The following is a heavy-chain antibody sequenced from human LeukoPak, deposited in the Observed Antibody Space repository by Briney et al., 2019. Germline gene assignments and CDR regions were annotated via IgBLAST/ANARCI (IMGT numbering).Heavy chain of an antibody. CDR1: GGTFSSYA. V-gene: IGHV1-69*04. CDR2: IIPILGIA. D-gene: IGHD1-26*01. Sequence: ASVKVSCKASGGTFSSYAISWVRQAPGQGLEWMGRIIPILGIANYAQKFQGRVTITADKSTSTAYMELSSLRSEDTAVYYCARVGVKPGALQNPYYFDYWGQGTLVTVSS. J-gene: IGHJ4*02. CDR3: ARVGVKPGALQNPYYFDY.